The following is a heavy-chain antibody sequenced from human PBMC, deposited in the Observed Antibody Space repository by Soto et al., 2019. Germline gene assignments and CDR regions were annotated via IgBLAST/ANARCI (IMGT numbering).Heavy chain of an antibody. CDR1: RYTFTNYE. CDR2: MKPHSGNI. V-gene: IGHV1-8*01. Sequence: QEQLVQSGPEVKKPGASVKVSCKASRYTFTNYEINWVRQSTGQGLEWMGWMKPHSGNIGYAQKFQGRVTMTRNTSITTSYLELRSLRSDDTAVYYCVRGKFWFDTWGQGTLVTVSS. CDR3: VRGKFWFDT. J-gene: IGHJ5*02.